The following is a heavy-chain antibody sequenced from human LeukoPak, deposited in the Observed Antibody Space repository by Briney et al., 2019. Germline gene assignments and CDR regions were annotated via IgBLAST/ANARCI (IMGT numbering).Heavy chain of an antibody. CDR3: AKYTQRGFDCRNSLEH. CDR1: ALTHSQVD. D-gene: IGHD4-11*01. CDR2: IWSDATNQ. J-gene: IGHJ5*02. Sequence: GRSQSLSRELSALTHSQVDIHCAPGSPRKGLEWGAVIWSDATNQYYADSVSGRFTISRDNFRRTVSLEMNSLRAEDTAVYYCAKYTQRGFDCRNSLEHWGQGSLVIVSS. V-gene: IGHV3-33*06.